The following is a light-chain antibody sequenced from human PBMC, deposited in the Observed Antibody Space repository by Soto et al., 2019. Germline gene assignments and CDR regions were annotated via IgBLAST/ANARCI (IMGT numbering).Light chain of an antibody. J-gene: IGKJ5*01. CDR2: ATS. Sequence: DIQMTQSPSSMSTSVGDTISITCLSSQDVGRWLSWYQQKPGKAPKILIFATSTLQSGVPSRFSGSGSGTDFNLTISCLQSEDFATYYCQQYYSYPTLTFGGGTRLEIK. CDR1: QDVGRW. CDR3: QQYYSYPTLT. V-gene: IGKV1D-16*01.